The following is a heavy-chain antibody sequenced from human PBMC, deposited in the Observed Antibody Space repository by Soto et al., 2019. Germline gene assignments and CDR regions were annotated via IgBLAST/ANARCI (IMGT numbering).Heavy chain of an antibody. CDR3: VRDRHGGRGPVACHPVGYYYAMDV. CDR2: ISWISDFI. CDR1: GFTFDDHA. V-gene: IGHV3-9*01. J-gene: IGHJ6*02. Sequence: EVQVVESGGGLVQPGRSLRLSCVGSGFTFDDHAMHWVRHAPGKGLDWVPGISWISDFIGYADSVKGRFTISRDNSKKSAYLKMNNLRAQDTALYFCVRDRHGGRGPVACHPVGYYYAMDVWGQGTTVTVSS. D-gene: IGHD6-19*01.